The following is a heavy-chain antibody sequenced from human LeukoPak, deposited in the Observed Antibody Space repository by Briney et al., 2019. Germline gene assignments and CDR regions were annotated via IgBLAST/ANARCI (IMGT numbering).Heavy chain of an antibody. CDR1: GFKFTNFY. CDR3: ARSEYSKSIWFDP. V-gene: IGHV1-46*01. D-gene: IGHD6-6*01. CDR2: INPSGGTT. Sequence: ASVTLSCTASGFKFTNFYFHWVRQAPGQGLEWMGIINPSGGTTTYAQKFQGNITMTRDTSTSTVYMEMTSLTSEDTAVYYCARSEYSKSIWFDPWGQGTLVTVSS. J-gene: IGHJ5*02.